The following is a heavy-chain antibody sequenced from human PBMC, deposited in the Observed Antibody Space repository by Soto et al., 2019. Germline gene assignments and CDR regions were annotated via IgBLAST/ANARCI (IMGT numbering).Heavy chain of an antibody. CDR1: GYTFTGYY. CDR2: INPNSGGT. Sequence: ASVKVSCKASGYTFTGYYMHWVRQAPGQGLEWIGWINPNSGGTNYAQKFQGWVTMTRDTSISTAYMELSRLRSDDTAVYYCARSKVTTHFDYWGQGTRVTVAS. J-gene: IGHJ4*02. CDR3: ARSKVTTHFDY. V-gene: IGHV1-2*04. D-gene: IGHD4-17*01.